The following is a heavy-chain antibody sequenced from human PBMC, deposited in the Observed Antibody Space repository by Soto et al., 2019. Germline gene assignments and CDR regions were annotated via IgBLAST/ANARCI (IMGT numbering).Heavy chain of an antibody. Sequence: GLDLEWLALIYWDDDKRYSPSLKSRLTITKDTSKNQVVLTMTNMDPVDTATYYCAHRRYYDILTDNWFDPWGQGTLVTVSS. J-gene: IGHJ5*02. V-gene: IGHV2-5*02. CDR2: IYWDDDK. D-gene: IGHD3-9*01. CDR3: AHRRYYDILTDNWFDP.